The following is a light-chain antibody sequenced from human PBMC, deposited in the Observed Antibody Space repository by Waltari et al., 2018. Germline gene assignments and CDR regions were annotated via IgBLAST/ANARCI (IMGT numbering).Light chain of an antibody. CDR3: QQCNNSPPT. V-gene: IGKV3-11*01. CDR1: QSVSRH. J-gene: IGKJ1*01. CDR2: DAS. Sequence: EIVLTQSPATLSLSPGEGATLSCRASQSVSRHLVWYQQKRGQAPRLLIYDASNRATGIPARFSGSGSGTDFTLTISSLEPEDFAVYYCQQCNNSPPTFGQGTKVEIK.